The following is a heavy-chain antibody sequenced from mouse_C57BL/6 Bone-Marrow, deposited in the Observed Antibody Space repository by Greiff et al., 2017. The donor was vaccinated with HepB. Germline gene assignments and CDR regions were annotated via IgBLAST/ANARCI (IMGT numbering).Heavy chain of an antibody. Sequence: SGAELVRPGASVKLSCTASGFNIKDDYMHWVKQRPEQGLEWIGWIDPENGDTEYASKFQGKATITADTSSNTAYLQLSSLTSEDTAVYYCTTIIRAYWGQGTTLTVSS. D-gene: IGHD3-1*01. CDR1: GFNIKDDY. V-gene: IGHV14-4*01. CDR3: TTIIRAY. J-gene: IGHJ2*01. CDR2: IDPENGDT.